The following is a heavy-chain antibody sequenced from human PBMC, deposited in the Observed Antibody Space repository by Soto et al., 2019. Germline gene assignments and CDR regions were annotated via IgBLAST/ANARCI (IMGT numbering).Heavy chain of an antibody. Sequence: EVQLVESGGGLVQPGGSLRLSCAASGFTFRSYSMNWVRQAPGKGLEWVSYISSGSSTIYYADSVKGRFTISRDNAKNSLYLQMNILRDEDTAVAYCSRAPSLLWFGELYYWGQGTLVTVSS. J-gene: IGHJ4*02. V-gene: IGHV3-48*02. CDR1: GFTFRSYS. CDR2: ISSGSSTI. CDR3: SRAPSLLWFGELYY. D-gene: IGHD3-10*01.